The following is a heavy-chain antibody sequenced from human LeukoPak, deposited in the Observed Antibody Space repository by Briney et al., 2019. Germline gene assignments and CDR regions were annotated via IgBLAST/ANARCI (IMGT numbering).Heavy chain of an antibody. D-gene: IGHD6-19*01. CDR1: GLTFSSYA. CDR2: ISGSGGST. CDR3: AKAQQPPGIAVAGIWDYFDY. V-gene: IGHV3-23*01. J-gene: IGHJ4*02. Sequence: GGSLRLSCAASGLTFSSYAMSWVRQAPGKGLEWVSAISGSGGSTYYADSVKGRFTISRDNSKDTLYLQMNSPRAEDTALYYCAKAQQPPGIAVAGIWDYFDYWGQGTLVTVSS.